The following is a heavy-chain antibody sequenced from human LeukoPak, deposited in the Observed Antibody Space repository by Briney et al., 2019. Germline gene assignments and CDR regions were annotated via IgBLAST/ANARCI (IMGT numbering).Heavy chain of an antibody. CDR2: MNYGGSS. CDR3: ARAVRGYSYGPFDY. V-gene: IGHV4-39*01. Sequence: MSSETLSLTCTVSGGSLSSSSSSYWGWIRQPPGKGLEWIGSMNYGGSSHYNPSLKSRVTISVDTSKNQFSLKLSSVTAADTAVYYCARAVRGYSYGPFDYWGQGTLVTVSS. CDR1: GGSLSSSSSSY. J-gene: IGHJ4*02. D-gene: IGHD5-18*01.